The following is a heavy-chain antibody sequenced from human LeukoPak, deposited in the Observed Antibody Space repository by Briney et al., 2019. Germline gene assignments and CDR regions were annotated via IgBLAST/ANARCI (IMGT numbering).Heavy chain of an antibody. Sequence: GEALKISGKGSGYSFTSYWIGWVRPMPGKGLEGMGIIYPGDSETRYSPSFQGQVTISADKSISTAYLQWSSLKASDTAMYYCAVLGYGSGSYFDYWGQGTLVTVSS. J-gene: IGHJ4*02. D-gene: IGHD3-10*01. CDR2: IYPGDSET. CDR3: AVLGYGSGSYFDY. CDR1: GYSFTSYW. V-gene: IGHV5-51*01.